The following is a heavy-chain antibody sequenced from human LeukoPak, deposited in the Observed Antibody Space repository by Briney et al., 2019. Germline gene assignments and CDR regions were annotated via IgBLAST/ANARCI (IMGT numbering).Heavy chain of an antibody. V-gene: IGHV4-34*01. D-gene: IGHD5-12*01. CDR2: INHSGST. CDR1: GGSFSGYY. CDR3: ARGRWVRQSFDY. Sequence: SETLSLTCAVYGGSFSGYYWSWIRQPPGKGLEWIGEINHSGSTNYNPSHKSRVTISVDTSKNQFSLKLSSVTAADTAVCYCARGRWVRQSFDYWGQGTLVTVSS. J-gene: IGHJ4*02.